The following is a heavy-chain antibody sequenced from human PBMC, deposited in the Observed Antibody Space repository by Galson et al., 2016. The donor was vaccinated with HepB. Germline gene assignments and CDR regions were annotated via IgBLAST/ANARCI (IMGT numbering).Heavy chain of an antibody. J-gene: IGHJ4*02. D-gene: IGHD6-13*01. CDR3: ARATSSSWYVLDY. V-gene: IGHV6-1*01. Sequence: CAISGDSVSSISATWNWIRQSPSRGLEWLGRTFYRSKWYKDYAASVKSRITVNADTSRHQFTLQLNSVTPEDAALYFCARATSSSWYVLDYWGQGTLVAVAS. CDR2: TFYRSKWYK. CDR1: GDSVSSISAT.